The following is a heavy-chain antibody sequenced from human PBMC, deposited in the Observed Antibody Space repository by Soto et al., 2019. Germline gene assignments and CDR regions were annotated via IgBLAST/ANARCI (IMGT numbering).Heavy chain of an antibody. CDR1: GFSFRNYA. J-gene: IGHJ6*02. V-gene: IGHV3-30-3*01. CDR2: ISYDGASQ. D-gene: IGHD2-21*01. Sequence: QVQLVESGGGVVQPGRSLRLSCAALGFSFRNYAMHWVRQPPGKGLEWVASISYDGASQYYADSVKGRLTVSRDNSNNTLYLQVKSLRGEDSAVYYCARDIVLDTVMIFYGLDVWGQGTTVIVSS. CDR3: ARDIVLDTVMIFYGLDV.